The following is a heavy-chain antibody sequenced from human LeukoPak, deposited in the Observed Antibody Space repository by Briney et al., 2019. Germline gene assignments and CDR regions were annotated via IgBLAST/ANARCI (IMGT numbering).Heavy chain of an antibody. CDR1: GFTFSSYA. CDR3: ARDWIGYYHLDY. CDR2: IRSNGGST. V-gene: IGHV3-64*01. J-gene: IGHJ4*02. Sequence: PGGSLILSCATSGFTFSSYAMHWVRQAPGKGLEYVSAIRSNGGSTYYAKSVKGRFTISRDNSKNTLYLQMGSLRAEDMAVYYCARDWIGYYHLDYWGQGTLVTVSS. D-gene: IGHD3-3*01.